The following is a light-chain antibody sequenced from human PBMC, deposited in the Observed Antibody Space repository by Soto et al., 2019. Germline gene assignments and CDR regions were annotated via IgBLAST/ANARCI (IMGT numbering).Light chain of an antibody. V-gene: IGLV2-11*01. J-gene: IGLJ3*02. CDR1: NSDIGGYNY. CDR3: CSYAGTYSFWV. CDR2: DVS. Sequence: QSALTQPRSVSGSPGQSVTISCTGTNSDIGGYNYVSWYQQHPGKAPKVMIYDVSRRPSGVPDRFSGSKSGNTASLTISGLQAEDEAEYYCCSYAGTYSFWVFGGGTKLTVL.